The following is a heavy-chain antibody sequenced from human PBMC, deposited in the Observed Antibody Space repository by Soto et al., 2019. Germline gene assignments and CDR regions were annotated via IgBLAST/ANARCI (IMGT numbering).Heavy chain of an antibody. CDR2: VKTTGDTT. V-gene: IGHV3-23*04. CDR1: GFAFFSHV. D-gene: IGHD2-21*02. Sequence: EVQLVESGGALVQPGGSLTLSCAASGFAFFSHVMSWVRQAPWKGLEWVSTVKTTGDTTFYAGPVKGRFTASRDDSKSTLFLHMYSLRVEDTATYYCTKDVTGDVGADYWGQGTPVTVSS. CDR3: TKDVTGDVGADY. J-gene: IGHJ4*02.